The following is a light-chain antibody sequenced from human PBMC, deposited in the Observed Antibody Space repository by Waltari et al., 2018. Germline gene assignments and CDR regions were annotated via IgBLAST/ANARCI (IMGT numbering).Light chain of an antibody. CDR1: TSNIGTVP. J-gene: IGLJ3*02. Sequence: QSVLTQPPSVSGTPGQRLTISCSGGTSNIGTVPVPWYRHVPGTAPKLLFSTNDQRPSGVPDRFSGSRSGTSAFLAISGLQSDDEGDYYCAAWDGSLNGPVFGGGTKLTVL. CDR2: TND. V-gene: IGLV1-44*01. CDR3: AAWDGSLNGPV.